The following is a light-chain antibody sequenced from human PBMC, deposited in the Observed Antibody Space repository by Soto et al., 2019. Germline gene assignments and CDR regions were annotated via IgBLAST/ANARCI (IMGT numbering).Light chain of an antibody. CDR3: QQSYTTPWT. V-gene: IGKV1-39*01. CDR1: ETINNY. J-gene: IGKJ1*01. Sequence: DIRMTQSPSSLSVSVGDGVTITCRASETINNYLNWYQQKPGRAPKLLIHAASTLQSGVPSRFSGSASGTDFTLTISSLQPEDFATYSCQQSYTTPWTFGLGTRVEI. CDR2: AAS.